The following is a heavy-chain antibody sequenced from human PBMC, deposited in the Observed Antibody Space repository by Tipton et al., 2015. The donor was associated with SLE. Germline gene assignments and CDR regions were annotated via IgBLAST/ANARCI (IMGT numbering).Heavy chain of an antibody. Sequence: QSGPEVKKPGASVKVSCKASGGTFSSYAISWVRQAPGQGLEWMGGIIPIFGTANYAQKFQGRVTITADESTSTAYMELSSLRSEDTAVYYCATQGRGVTSRYNWFDPWGQGTLVTVSS. CDR1: GGTFSSYA. V-gene: IGHV1-69*13. CDR3: ATQGRGVTSRYNWFDP. D-gene: IGHD2-21*02. CDR2: IIPIFGTA. J-gene: IGHJ5*02.